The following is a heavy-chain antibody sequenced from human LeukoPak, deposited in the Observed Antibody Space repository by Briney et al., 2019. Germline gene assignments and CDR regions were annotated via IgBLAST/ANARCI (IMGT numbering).Heavy chain of an antibody. J-gene: IGHJ4*02. CDR3: AKDKPIDY. CDR2: ISYDGRNE. D-gene: IGHD1-14*01. Sequence: RTGGSLRLSCVASGFTFSDYGMPWVRQPPGKGLEWVAVISYDGRNEHYADSVKGRFTISRDNSKNTVFLQMNTLRTEDTAVYFCAKDKPIDYWGQGTLVTVSS. V-gene: IGHV3-30*18. CDR1: GFTFSDYG.